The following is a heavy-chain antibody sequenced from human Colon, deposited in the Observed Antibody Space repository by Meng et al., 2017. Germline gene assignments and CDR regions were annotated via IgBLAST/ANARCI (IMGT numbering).Heavy chain of an antibody. CDR2: IYYTGST. CDR1: GASISTSGFY. V-gene: IGHV4-31*11. CDR3: AREAATMGLFEY. J-gene: IGHJ4*02. D-gene: IGHD5-12*01. Sequence: QLQLEESGPGLVKPSQTLSLTCAVSGASISTSGFYWSWIRQHPGKGLEWIGSIYYTGSTYRNPSLKSRIVVSVDTSQNHFSLKLSSVTAADTAVYYCAREAATMGLFEYWGQGTLVTVSS.